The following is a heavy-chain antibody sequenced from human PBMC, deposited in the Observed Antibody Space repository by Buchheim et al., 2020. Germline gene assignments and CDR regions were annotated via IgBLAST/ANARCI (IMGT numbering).Heavy chain of an antibody. V-gene: IGHV3-74*01. D-gene: IGHD5-12*01. J-gene: IGHJ4*02. CDR3: TRGTPNYSAYDY. Sequence: EVQLVESGGGLLQPGGSLRLSCAASGFTFSNYWMHWVRQAPGKGLAWVSRVNSDGSNAVYADSVKGRFTLSRDNARKTLYLQMTGLRDDDSAVYYCTRGTPNYSAYDYWGQGT. CDR1: GFTFSNYW. CDR2: VNSDGSNA.